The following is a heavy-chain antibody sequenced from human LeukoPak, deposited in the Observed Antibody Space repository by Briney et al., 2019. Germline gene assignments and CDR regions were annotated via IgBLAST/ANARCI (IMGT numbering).Heavy chain of an antibody. Sequence: ASVKVSCKASGYTFTSYGISCVRQAPGQGLEWMGWISAYNGNTNYAQKLQGRVTMTTDTSTSTAYMELRSLRSDDTAVYYCATDTTTYCSSTSCYNWFDPCGQGTLVTVSS. D-gene: IGHD2-2*01. CDR2: ISAYNGNT. CDR1: GYTFTSYG. J-gene: IGHJ5*02. CDR3: ATDTTTYCSSTSCYNWFDP. V-gene: IGHV1-18*01.